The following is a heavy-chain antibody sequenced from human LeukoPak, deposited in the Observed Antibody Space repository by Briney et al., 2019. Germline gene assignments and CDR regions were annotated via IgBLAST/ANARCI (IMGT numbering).Heavy chain of an antibody. CDR2: INPGGANT. CDR1: GYTFTNYY. CDR3: ARIGISARGTNFHH. V-gene: IGHV1-46*01. Sequence: ASVKVSCKASGYTFTNYYIHWVRQAPGQGLEWMGLINPGGANTNYAQNFQGRVTMTRDTSTSTVYMELSRLRSDDTALYYCARIGISARGTNFHHWGQGTLVTVSS. D-gene: IGHD6-13*01. J-gene: IGHJ1*01.